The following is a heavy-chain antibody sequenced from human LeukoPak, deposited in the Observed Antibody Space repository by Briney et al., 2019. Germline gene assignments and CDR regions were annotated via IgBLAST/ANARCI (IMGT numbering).Heavy chain of an antibody. J-gene: IGHJ4*02. Sequence: GASVKVSCKASGYTFTGYYMHWVRQAPGQGLEWMGWMNPNSGGTNYAQKFQGRVTMTRDTSISTAYMELSRLRSDDTAVYYCARAYCSSTSCNFDYWGQGTLVTVSS. CDR3: ARAYCSSTSCNFDY. D-gene: IGHD2-2*01. CDR2: MNPNSGGT. CDR1: GYTFTGYY. V-gene: IGHV1-2*02.